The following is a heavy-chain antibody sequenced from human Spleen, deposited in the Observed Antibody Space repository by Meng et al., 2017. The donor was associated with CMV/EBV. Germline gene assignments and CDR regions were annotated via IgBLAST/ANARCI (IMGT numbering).Heavy chain of an antibody. CDR1: GFTFSNYF. V-gene: IGHV3-21*01. J-gene: IGHJ4*02. CDR2: IGRSGDYI. CDR3: ARSGTTVTFFDH. Sequence: GESLKISCAASGFTFSNYFMNWVRQAPGKGLEWVSSIGRSGDYIYYADSVQGRFTISRDNAKNSLYLQMHRLRAEDTAVYYCARSGTTVTFFDHWGPGTPVTVSS. D-gene: IGHD4-17*01.